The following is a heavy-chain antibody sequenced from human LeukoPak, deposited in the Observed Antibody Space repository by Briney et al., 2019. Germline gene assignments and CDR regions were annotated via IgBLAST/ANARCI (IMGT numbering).Heavy chain of an antibody. J-gene: IGHJ4*02. Sequence: PSETLSLTCAVYGGSFSGYFWGWFRQPPGKGLEWMGDITESGRPSYNPSLKSRVTIAEDTSKNQFSLKLSSVTAADTAVYYCARWSLRGCSGSPCFDYWGQGTLVTVSS. V-gene: IGHV4-34*01. CDR1: GGSFSGYF. CDR3: ARWSLRGCSGSPCFDY. D-gene: IGHD2-15*01. CDR2: ITESGRP.